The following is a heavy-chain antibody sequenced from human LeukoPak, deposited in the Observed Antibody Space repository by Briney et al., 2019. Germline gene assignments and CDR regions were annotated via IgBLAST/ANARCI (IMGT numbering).Heavy chain of an antibody. CDR1: GFTFSSYA. Sequence: GGSLRLSCAASGFTFSSYAMSWVRQAPGKGLEWVSVISGSGGSTYYADSGKGRFTISRDNSKNTLYLQTNSLRAEDTAVYYCAKERELVVTGNYFDYWGQGTLVTVSS. V-gene: IGHV3-23*01. D-gene: IGHD6-19*01. J-gene: IGHJ4*02. CDR2: ISGSGGST. CDR3: AKERELVVTGNYFDY.